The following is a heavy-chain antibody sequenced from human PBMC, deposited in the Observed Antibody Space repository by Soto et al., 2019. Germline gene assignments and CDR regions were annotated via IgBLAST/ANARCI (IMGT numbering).Heavy chain of an antibody. V-gene: IGHV3-23*01. Sequence: EVQLLESGGGLVQPGGSLRLSCTASGFTFSNYALSGARQAPGKGREWVAGISSIGGSTHYADSVKGRFTISRDKSKNTVYLQMNSLGVEDTAMYYCAKDRYSSGWYIYDHWGQGTLVTVSS. CDR2: ISSIGGST. CDR1: GFTFSNYA. D-gene: IGHD6-19*01. J-gene: IGHJ4*02. CDR3: AKDRYSSGWYIYDH.